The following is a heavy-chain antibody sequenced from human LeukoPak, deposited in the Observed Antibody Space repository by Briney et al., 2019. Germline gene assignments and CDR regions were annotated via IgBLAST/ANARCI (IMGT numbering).Heavy chain of an antibody. Sequence: PGGSLRLSCAASGFTFSSYGMDWVRQTPGKGLEWVAFIRYDGSSKYYADSVKGRFTISRDNSKNTLYLQMNSLRAEDTAVYYYARTNYYSSFYDWGQGTLVTVSS. CDR3: ARTNYYSSFYD. CDR1: GFTFSSYG. D-gene: IGHD3-22*01. V-gene: IGHV3-30*02. J-gene: IGHJ4*02. CDR2: IRYDGSSK.